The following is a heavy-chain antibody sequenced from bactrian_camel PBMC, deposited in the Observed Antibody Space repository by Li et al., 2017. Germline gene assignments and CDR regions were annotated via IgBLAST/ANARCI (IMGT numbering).Heavy chain of an antibody. Sequence: DVQLVESGGGLVQPGGSLRLSCTASGFTFSNFAMSWVRQVTGKGLEWVSGIKNDGTTTHYADSVEGRFAISRDNTKNVVTLQMTNLNAEDTATYYCAALPEHVDTICSDVVYGHWGQGTQVTVS. D-gene: IGHD2*01. V-gene: IGHV3S40*01. CDR3: AALPEHVDTICSDVVYGH. CDR2: IKNDGTTT. CDR1: GFTFSNFA. J-gene: IGHJ4*01.